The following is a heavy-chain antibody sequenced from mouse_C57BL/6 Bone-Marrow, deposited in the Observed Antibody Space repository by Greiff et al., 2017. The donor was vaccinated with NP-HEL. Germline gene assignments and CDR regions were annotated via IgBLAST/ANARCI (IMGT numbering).Heavy chain of an antibody. CDR1: GYTFTSYW. V-gene: IGHV1-64*01. CDR3: ARGGFTYDYDGDFDY. J-gene: IGHJ2*01. D-gene: IGHD2-4*01. Sequence: QVQLQQPGAELVKPGASVKLSCKASGYTFTSYWMHWVKQRPGQGLEWIGMIHPNSGSTNYNEKFKSKATLTVDKSSSTAYMQLSSLTSEDSAVYYCARGGFTYDYDGDFDYWGQGTTLTVSS. CDR2: IHPNSGST.